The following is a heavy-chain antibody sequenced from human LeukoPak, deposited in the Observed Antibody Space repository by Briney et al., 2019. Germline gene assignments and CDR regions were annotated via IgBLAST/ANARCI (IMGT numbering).Heavy chain of an antibody. CDR2: MNPNSGNT. V-gene: IGHV1-8*01. CDR1: GYTFTSYD. D-gene: IGHD4-23*01. CDR3: VVFGVTPFYYFDY. J-gene: IGHJ4*02. Sequence: VASVKVSCKASGYTFTSYDINWVRQATRQGLEWMGWMNPNSGNTGYAQKFQSRVTMTRNTSISTAYMELSSLRSEDTAVYYCVVFGVTPFYYFDYWGQGTLVTVSS.